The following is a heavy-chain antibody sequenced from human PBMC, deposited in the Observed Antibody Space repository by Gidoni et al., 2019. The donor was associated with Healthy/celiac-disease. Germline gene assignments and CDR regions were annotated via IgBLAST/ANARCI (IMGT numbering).Heavy chain of an antibody. CDR2: INHSGST. V-gene: IGHV4-34*01. CDR3: ARGSDIVVVPAAPGAEYFQH. D-gene: IGHD2-2*01. CDR1: GGSFSGYY. Sequence: QVQLQQWGAGLLKPSETLSLTCAVYGGSFSGYYWSWIRQPPGKGLEWIGEINHSGSTNYNPSLKSRVTISVDTSKNQFSLKLSSVTAADTAVYYCARGSDIVVVPAAPGAEYFQHWGQGTLVTVSS. J-gene: IGHJ1*01.